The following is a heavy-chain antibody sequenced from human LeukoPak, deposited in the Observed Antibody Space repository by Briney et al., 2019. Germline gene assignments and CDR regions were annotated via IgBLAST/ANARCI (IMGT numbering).Heavy chain of an antibody. CDR3: AVFPGMDV. CDR1: GGSFSGYY. CDR2: INHSGST. J-gene: IGHJ6*02. V-gene: IGHV4-34*01. Sequence: SETLSLTCAVYGGSFSGYYWSWIRQPPGKGLEWIGEINHSGSTNYNPSLKRRVTISVDTSKNQFSLKLSSVTAADTAVYYCAVFPGMDVWGQGTTVTVSS.